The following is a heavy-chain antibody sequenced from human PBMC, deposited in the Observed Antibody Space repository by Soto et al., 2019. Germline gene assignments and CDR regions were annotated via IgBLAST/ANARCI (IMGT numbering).Heavy chain of an antibody. D-gene: IGHD5-12*01. CDR1: GGSISSGVYY. CDR3: ARDRDGYNSGAFDI. J-gene: IGHJ3*02. CDR2: IYYSGST. V-gene: IGHV4-31*03. Sequence: SETLSLTCTVSGGSISSGVYYWSWIRQHPGKGLEWIGYIYYSGSTYYNPSLKSRVTISVDTSKNQFSLKLSSVTAADTAVYYCARDRDGYNSGAFDIWGQGTVVTVSS.